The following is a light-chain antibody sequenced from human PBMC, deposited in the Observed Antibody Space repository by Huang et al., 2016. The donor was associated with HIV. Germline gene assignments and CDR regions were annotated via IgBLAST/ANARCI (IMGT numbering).Light chain of an antibody. CDR3: LQHHAYPRT. CDR1: QGIANY. J-gene: IGKJ1*01. Sequence: DIQLTKSPSAMSASVGDRVSITCRASQGIANYLVWFQQRPGGAPKRLIYAASSLQSGVPSKFSGIGSGTKFTLTISGLQPEDFATYYCLQHHAYPRTFGQGTKVEV. V-gene: IGKV1-17*03. CDR2: AAS.